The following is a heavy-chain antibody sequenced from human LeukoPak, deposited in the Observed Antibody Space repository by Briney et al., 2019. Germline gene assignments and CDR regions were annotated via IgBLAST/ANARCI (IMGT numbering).Heavy chain of an antibody. Sequence: SETLSLTCTVSGGSISSSGYYWGWIRQPPGKGLEWIGSIYYSGSTYYNPSLKSRVTISVDRSKNQFSLKLTSVTAEDTAVYYCARINSGWYFDYWGQGTLVTVSS. CDR3: ARINSGWYFDY. J-gene: IGHJ4*02. D-gene: IGHD6-19*01. V-gene: IGHV4-39*07. CDR2: IYYSGST. CDR1: GGSISSSGYY.